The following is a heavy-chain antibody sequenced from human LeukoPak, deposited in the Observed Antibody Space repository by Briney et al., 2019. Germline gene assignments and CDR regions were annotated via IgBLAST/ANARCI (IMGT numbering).Heavy chain of an antibody. J-gene: IGHJ3*02. CDR2: INPSGGST. D-gene: IGHD1-1*01. CDR3: ATTGNSNHDAFDI. Sequence: ASVKVSCKASGYTFTSYYMHWVRQAPGQGLEWMGIINPSGGSTSYPQKFQGRVTMTRDTSTSTVYMELSSLRSEDTAVYYCATTGNSNHDAFDIWGQGTMVTVSS. CDR1: GYTFTSYY. V-gene: IGHV1-46*01.